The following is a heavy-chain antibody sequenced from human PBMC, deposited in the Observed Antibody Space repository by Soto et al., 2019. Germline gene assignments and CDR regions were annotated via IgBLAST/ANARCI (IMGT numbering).Heavy chain of an antibody. J-gene: IGHJ3*02. Sequence: NPSETLSLTCTVSGGSISSYYWSWIRQPPGKGLEWIGYIYYSGSTNYNPSLKSRVTISVDTSKTQFSLKLSPVTAADTAVYYCARDQTPPPNYDFWSGYYTGDAFDIWGQGTMVTVSS. D-gene: IGHD3-3*01. CDR1: GGSISSYY. CDR3: ARDQTPPPNYDFWSGYYTGDAFDI. V-gene: IGHV4-59*01. CDR2: IYYSGST.